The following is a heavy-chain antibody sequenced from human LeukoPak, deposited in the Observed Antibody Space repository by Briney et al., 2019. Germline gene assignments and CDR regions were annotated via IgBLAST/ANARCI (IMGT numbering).Heavy chain of an antibody. CDR1: GFTFSSYA. J-gene: IGHJ5*02. Sequence: AGGSLRLSCAASGFTFSSYAMSWVRQAPGKGLEWVSAISGSGGSTYYADSVKGRFTISRDNSKNTLYLQMNSLRAEDTAVYYCAKAGRPLGWFDPWGQGTLVTVSS. CDR2: ISGSGGST. CDR3: AKAGRPLGWFDP. V-gene: IGHV3-23*01.